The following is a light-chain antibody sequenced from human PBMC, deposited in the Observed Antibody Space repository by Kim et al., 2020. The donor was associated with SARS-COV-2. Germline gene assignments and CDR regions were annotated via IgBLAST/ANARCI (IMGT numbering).Light chain of an antibody. J-gene: IGLJ3*02. CDR3: QVWDSSINHLWV. V-gene: IGLV3-21*04. CDR2: YDG. CDR1: NMGSKS. Sequence: PGKTARITWGGNNMGSKSVHWYQQKPGQAPVLVIYYDGDRPSGIPERFSGSNSGNTAALTISRVEAGDEADYYCQVWDSSINHLWVFGGGTKVTVL.